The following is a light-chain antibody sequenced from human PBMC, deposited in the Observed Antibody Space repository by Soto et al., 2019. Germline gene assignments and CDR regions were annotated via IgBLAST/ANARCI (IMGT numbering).Light chain of an antibody. Sequence: DIQMTQSPSTRSASVGDRVTMTCRASQSISNSLAWYQQKPGKAPKLLIYRASALQSGVPSRFSGSGSGTEFTLTIASLQHDDVATLYCQQYSASPHPFCEGNRVDIK. J-gene: IGKJ4*01. CDR1: QSISNS. CDR2: RAS. CDR3: QQYSASPHP. V-gene: IGKV1-5*03.